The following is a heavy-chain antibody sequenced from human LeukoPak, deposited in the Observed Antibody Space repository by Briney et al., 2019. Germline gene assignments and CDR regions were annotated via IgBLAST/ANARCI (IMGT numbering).Heavy chain of an antibody. CDR2: LSNSGDTI. CDR1: GFTFSDYY. D-gene: IGHD1-26*01. J-gene: IGHJ4*02. Sequence: GGSLRLSCAASGFTFSDYYMSWIRQAPGKGLEWVSYLSNSGDTIYYADSVRGRFTISRDNAKSSLYLQMNSLRAEDTAVYYCARDPSVGATPSYVDYWGQGTLVTVSS. CDR3: ARDPSVGATPSYVDY. V-gene: IGHV3-11*01.